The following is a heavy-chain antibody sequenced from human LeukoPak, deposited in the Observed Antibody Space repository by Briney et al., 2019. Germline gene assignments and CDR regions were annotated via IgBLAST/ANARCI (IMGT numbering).Heavy chain of an antibody. V-gene: IGHV5-51*01. J-gene: IGHJ4*02. CDR3: ATLNDYGDNDSPSDY. CDR1: GYSFTSYW. CDR2: TYPGDSDT. Sequence: GESLKISCKGSGYSFTSYWIGWVRPMPGKGLGGMGITYPGDSDTRYSPSFQGQVTISADKSISTAYLQWSSLKASDTAMYYCATLNDYGDNDSPSDYWGQGTLVTVSS. D-gene: IGHD4-17*01.